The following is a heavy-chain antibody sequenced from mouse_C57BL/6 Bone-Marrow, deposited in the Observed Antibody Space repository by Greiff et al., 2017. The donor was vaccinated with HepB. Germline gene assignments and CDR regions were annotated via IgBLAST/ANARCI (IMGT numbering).Heavy chain of an antibody. D-gene: IGHD2-3*01. CDR1: GYTFTGYW. Sequence: VKVVESGAELLKPGASVKLSCKATGYTFTGYWIEWVKQRPGHGLEWIGEILPGSGSTNYNEKFKGKATFTADTSSNTAYMQLSSLTTEDSAIYYCASRGSDGLFAYWGQGTLVTVSA. CDR2: ILPGSGST. CDR3: ASRGSDGLFAY. V-gene: IGHV1-9*01. J-gene: IGHJ3*01.